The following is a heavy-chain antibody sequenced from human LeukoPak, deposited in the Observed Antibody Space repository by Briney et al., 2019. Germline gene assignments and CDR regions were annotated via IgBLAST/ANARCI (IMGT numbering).Heavy chain of an antibody. Sequence: GGSLRLSCAASGFTFSSYAMHWVRQAPGKGLEWVAVISYDGSNKYYADSVKGRFTISRDNSKNTLYLQMNSLRAEDTAVYYCAKATELWLSRNAFDIWGQGTMVTVSS. CDR3: AKATELWLSRNAFDI. CDR2: ISYDGSNK. D-gene: IGHD5-18*01. CDR1: GFTFSSYA. J-gene: IGHJ3*02. V-gene: IGHV3-30-3*01.